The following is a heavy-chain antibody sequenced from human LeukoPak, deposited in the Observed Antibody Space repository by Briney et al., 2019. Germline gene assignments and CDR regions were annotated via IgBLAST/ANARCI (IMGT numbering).Heavy chain of an antibody. D-gene: IGHD3-22*01. CDR3: ARRRYSDSTGYLD. Sequence: SETLSLTCTISGDSISSSSYYWGWIRQPPGKGLEWIGDIYYRGSTYYSPSLKSRVSISIDTSNNQFSLTLNSVTAADTALYFCARRRYSDSTGYLDWGQGTLVTVSS. V-gene: IGHV4-39*01. CDR1: GDSISSSSYY. J-gene: IGHJ1*01. CDR2: IYYRGST.